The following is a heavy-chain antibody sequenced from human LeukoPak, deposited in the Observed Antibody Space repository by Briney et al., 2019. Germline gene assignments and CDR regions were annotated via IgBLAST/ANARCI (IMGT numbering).Heavy chain of an antibody. D-gene: IGHD3-10*01. CDR1: GGSISSYY. Sequence: SETLSLTCTVSGGSISSYYWSWIRQPAGKGLEWIGRIYTSGSTNYNPSLKSRVTMSVDTSKNQFSLKLSSVTAADTAVYYCARDFRLLWFGDPQPRGSFDYWGQGTLVTVSS. CDR2: IYTSGST. CDR3: ARDFRLLWFGDPQPRGSFDY. J-gene: IGHJ4*02. V-gene: IGHV4-4*07.